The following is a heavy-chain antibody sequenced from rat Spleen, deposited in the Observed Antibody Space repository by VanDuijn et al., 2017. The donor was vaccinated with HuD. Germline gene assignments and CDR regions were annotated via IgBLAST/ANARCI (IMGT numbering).Heavy chain of an antibody. CDR2: ITNTGGST. V-gene: IGHV5-31*01. CDR3: SAAKTVYNLFDY. Sequence: EVQLVESGGGLVQPGRSLKLSCVASGFTFNNYWMTWIRQAQGKVLEWVASITNTGGSTYYRDSVKGRFTISRADSKSMVYLQMDFLKTEDTAMYYCSAAKTVYNLFDYWGQGIMVTVSS. CDR1: GFTFNNYW. D-gene: IGHD1-4*01. J-gene: IGHJ2*01.